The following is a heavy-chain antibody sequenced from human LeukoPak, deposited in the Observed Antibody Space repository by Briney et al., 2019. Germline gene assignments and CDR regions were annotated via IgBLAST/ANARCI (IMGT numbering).Heavy chain of an antibody. CDR1: GGYFSGYY. CDR3: AREKESGHFDY. Sequence: PSETLSLTCAFYGGYFSGYYWSWIRQPPGKGLEWIGSIYHSGDTYYNPSLKSRVTVSVDTSKNQFSLRLTSVTAADTAVYYCAREKESGHFDYWGQGTLVTVSS. CDR2: IYHSGDT. D-gene: IGHD3-10*01. V-gene: IGHV4-34*01. J-gene: IGHJ4*02.